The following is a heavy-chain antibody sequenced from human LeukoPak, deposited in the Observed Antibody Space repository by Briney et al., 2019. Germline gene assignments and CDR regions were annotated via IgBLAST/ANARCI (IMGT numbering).Heavy chain of an antibody. J-gene: IGHJ5*02. CDR1: GGSISSSSYY. V-gene: IGHV4-39*01. D-gene: IGHD2-15*01. CDR3: ARCKGRIAAHSFDP. CDR2: IDYSGST. Sequence: SETLSLTCIVSGGSISSSSYYWGWIRQPPGKGLELIGSIDYSGSTYYNPSLKSRVTIFVDTSKNQFSLKLSSVTAADTAVYYCARCKGRIAAHSFDPWGQGTLVTVSS.